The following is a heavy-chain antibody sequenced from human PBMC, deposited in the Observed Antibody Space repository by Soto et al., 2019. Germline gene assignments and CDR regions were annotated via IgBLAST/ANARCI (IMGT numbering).Heavy chain of an antibody. CDR2: INHYGNI. J-gene: IGHJ4*02. V-gene: IGHV4-34*01. Sequence: PSETLSLTCAVYGGSFGAYYWTWIRQPPGKGLEWIGEINHYGNINYNPSLKSRVTISVDTSKSRLSLKLSSVTAADTAVYYCAGQSYESRGYYYADWGQGTLVTVSS. CDR3: AGQSYESRGYYYAD. CDR1: GGSFGAYY. D-gene: IGHD3-22*01.